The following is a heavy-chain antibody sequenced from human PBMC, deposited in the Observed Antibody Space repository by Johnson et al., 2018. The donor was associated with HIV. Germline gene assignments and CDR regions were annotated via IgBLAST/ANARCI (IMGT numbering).Heavy chain of an antibody. D-gene: IGHD3-10*01. V-gene: IGHV3-66*01. J-gene: IGHJ3*02. CDR3: ARGLLGFGELLEAFDS. Sequence: VQLVESGGGVVQPGRSLRLSCAASGFTVSSNYMSWVRQAPGKGLEWVSVIYSGGSTYYADSVKGRFTISRDNSKNTLYLQMNSLRTEDTAVYYCARGLLGFGELLEAFDSWGQGTMVTVSS. CDR2: IYSGGST. CDR1: GFTVSSNY.